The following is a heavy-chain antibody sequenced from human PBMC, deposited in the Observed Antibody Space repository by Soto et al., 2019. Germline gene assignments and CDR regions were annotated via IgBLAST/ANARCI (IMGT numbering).Heavy chain of an antibody. D-gene: IGHD3-22*01. CDR1: CGSISSGGYY. CDR3: ARGYDSSGYYWALYYYYGMDV. J-gene: IGHJ6*02. CDR2: VYYSGST. Sequence: TLSLTCTVSCGSISSGGYYWSWIRRHPGKGLEWIGYVYYSGSTYYNPSLKSRVTISVDTSKNQFSLKLSSVTAADTAVYYCARGYDSSGYYWALYYYYGMDVWGQGTTVTVSS. V-gene: IGHV4-31*03.